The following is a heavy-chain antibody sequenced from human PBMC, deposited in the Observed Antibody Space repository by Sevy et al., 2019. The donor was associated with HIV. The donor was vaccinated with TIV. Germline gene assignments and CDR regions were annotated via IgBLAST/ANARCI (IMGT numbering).Heavy chain of an antibody. J-gene: IGHJ6*02. CDR2: IKEDGSER. CDR3: ARHCRGGSCYSLLPHYYYGMDV. CDR1: GFTFNMYW. Sequence: GGSLRLSCAASGFTFNMYWMTWVRQAPGKGLEWVANIKEDGSERNYLDSVKGRFTISRDNAKESLYLQINSLRAEDTAVYYRARHCRGGSCYSLLPHYYYGMDVWGQGTTVTVSS. D-gene: IGHD2-15*01. V-gene: IGHV3-7*01.